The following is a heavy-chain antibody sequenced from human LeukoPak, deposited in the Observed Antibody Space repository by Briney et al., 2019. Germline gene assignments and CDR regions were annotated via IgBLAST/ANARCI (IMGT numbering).Heavy chain of an antibody. CDR2: INHSGST. D-gene: IGHD2-2*01. CDR3: ARQAAANSIDY. Sequence: SETLSLTCAVCGGSFSGYYWSWIRQPPGKGLEWIGEINHSGSTNYNPSLKSRVTISVDTSKNQFSLKLTSATAADTAVYYCARQAAANSIDYWGQGTVVTVSS. V-gene: IGHV4-34*01. J-gene: IGHJ4*02. CDR1: GGSFSGYY.